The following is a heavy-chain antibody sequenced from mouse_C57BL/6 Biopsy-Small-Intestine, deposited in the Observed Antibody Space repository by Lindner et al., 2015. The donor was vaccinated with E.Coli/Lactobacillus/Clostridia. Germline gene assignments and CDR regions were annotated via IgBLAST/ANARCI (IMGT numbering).Heavy chain of an antibody. CDR3: ARDVSRGYCSTASCYLFY. CDR2: SSLAVLDT. CDR1: GFNFITST. J-gene: IGHJ4*01. Sequence: SVKVSCKASGFNFITSTVHWIRTGSWTTDLSGWDGSSLAVLDTNYAQRFQERVTITGDMSTNTAYMELSSLRSEDTAVYYCARDVSRGYCSTASCYLFYWGQGTLVTVSS. D-gene: IGHD1-1*01. V-gene: IGHV1S26*01.